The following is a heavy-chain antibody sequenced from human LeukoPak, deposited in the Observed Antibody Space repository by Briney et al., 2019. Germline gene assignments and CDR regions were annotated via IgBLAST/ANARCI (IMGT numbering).Heavy chain of an antibody. CDR3: AGRQEYYGSGSEFDY. V-gene: IGHV4-59*01. CDR2: IYYSGST. CDR1: GGSISSYY. J-gene: IGHJ4*02. Sequence: ETLSLTCTVSGGSISSYYWSWIRQPPGKGLEWIGYIYYSGSTNYNPSLKSRVTISVDTSKNQFSLKLSSVTAADTAVYYCAGRQEYYGSGSEFDYWGQETLVTVSS. D-gene: IGHD3-10*01.